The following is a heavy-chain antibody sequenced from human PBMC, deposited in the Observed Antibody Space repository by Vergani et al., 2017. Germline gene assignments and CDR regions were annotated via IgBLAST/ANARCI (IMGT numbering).Heavy chain of an antibody. CDR3: AKDLRYSSSSMADAFDI. Sequence: QVQLVESGGGVVQPGRSLRLSCAASGFTFSSYGMHWVRQAPGKGLEWVAVISYDGSNKYYADSVKGRFTISRDNSKNTLYLQMNSLRAEDTAVYYCAKDLRYSSSSMADAFDIWGQGTMVTVSS. V-gene: IGHV3-30*18. CDR2: ISYDGSNK. CDR1: GFTFSSYG. J-gene: IGHJ3*02. D-gene: IGHD6-13*01.